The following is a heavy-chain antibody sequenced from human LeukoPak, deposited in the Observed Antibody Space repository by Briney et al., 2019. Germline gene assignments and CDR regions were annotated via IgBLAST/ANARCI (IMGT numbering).Heavy chain of an antibody. V-gene: IGHV3-49*04. J-gene: IGHJ4*02. CDR2: IRSKAYGGTT. Sequence: PGGSLRLSCTASGFTFGDYAMSWVRQAPGKGLEWVGFIRSKAYGGTTEYAASVKGRFTISRDDSKSNAYLQMNSLKTEDTAVYYCTRYYYDSSGYSSPHLFDYWGQGTLVTVSS. CDR3: TRYYYDSSGYSSPHLFDY. CDR1: GFTFGDYA. D-gene: IGHD3-22*01.